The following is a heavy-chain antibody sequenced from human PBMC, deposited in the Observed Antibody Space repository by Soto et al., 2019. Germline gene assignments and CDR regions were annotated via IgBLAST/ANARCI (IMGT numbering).Heavy chain of an antibody. CDR1: GGTFSSYA. J-gene: IGHJ6*02. V-gene: IGHV1-69*13. Sequence: SVKVSCKASGGTFSSYAISWVRQAPGQGLEWMGGIIPIFGTANYAQKFQGRVTITADESTSTAYMELSSLRSEDTAVYYCARGGYDFWSGLRYYYGMDVWGQGTTVTVSS. D-gene: IGHD3-3*01. CDR2: IIPIFGTA. CDR3: ARGGYDFWSGLRYYYGMDV.